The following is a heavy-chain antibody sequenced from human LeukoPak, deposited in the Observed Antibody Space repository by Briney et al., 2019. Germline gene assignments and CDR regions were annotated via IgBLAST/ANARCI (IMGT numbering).Heavy chain of an antibody. CDR3: AKDRWGGYSYALALDY. V-gene: IGHV3-30*18. CDR2: IGHDGNNR. CDR1: GFTFSSYG. J-gene: IGHJ4*02. D-gene: IGHD5-18*01. Sequence: PGGSLRLSCAASGFTFSSYGMHWVRQAPGKGLEWVAVIGHDGNNRYTDSVKGRFTISRDNSKNTVYLQMNSLRAEDTAVYYCAKDRWGGYSYALALDYWGQGTLVTASS.